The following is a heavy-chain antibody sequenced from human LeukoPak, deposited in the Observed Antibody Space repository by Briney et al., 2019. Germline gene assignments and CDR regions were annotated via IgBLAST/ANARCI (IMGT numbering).Heavy chain of an antibody. CDR3: AKVGELRYFEWSPDY. J-gene: IGHJ4*02. CDR2: IHYDGSNN. CDR1: GFTFSSYA. Sequence: GGSLRLSCAASGFTFSSYAMHWVRQAPGKGLEWVAFIHYDGSNNYYADSVKGRFTISRDNSKNTLFLQMISLRADDTAVYYCAKVGELRYFEWSPDYWGQGTLLTVSS. V-gene: IGHV3-30*02. D-gene: IGHD3-9*01.